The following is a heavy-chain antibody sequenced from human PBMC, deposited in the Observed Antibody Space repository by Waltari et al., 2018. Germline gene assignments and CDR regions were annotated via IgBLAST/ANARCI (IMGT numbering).Heavy chain of an antibody. CDR2: INHIGSP. J-gene: IGHJ5*02. CDR1: GGSFSGYY. Sequence: QVQLQQWGAGLLKPSETLSLTCAVYGGSFSGYYWSWIRQPPGKGLEWIGEINHIGSPNYSPSLKMRVTISVDTSKNQFSLKLSSVTAADTAVYYCATLLGYCSGGSCLNWFDPWGQGTLVTVSS. V-gene: IGHV4-34*01. D-gene: IGHD2-15*01. CDR3: ATLLGYCSGGSCLNWFDP.